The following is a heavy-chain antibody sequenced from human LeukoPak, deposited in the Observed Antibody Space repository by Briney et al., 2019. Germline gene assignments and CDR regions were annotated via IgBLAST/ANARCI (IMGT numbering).Heavy chain of an antibody. V-gene: IGHV4-39*01. CDR2: VYYNGNT. D-gene: IGHD6-13*01. CDR3: ARTLAAAISGFDP. Sequence: PSETLSLTCTVSGGSISDSTYFWDWIRQPPGKGLECIGTVYYNGNTFYNPSLKSRVTISVDTSKNQFSLNLISVTAADTAVYYCARTLAAAISGFDPWGQGTRVTVSS. J-gene: IGHJ5*02. CDR1: GGSISDSTYF.